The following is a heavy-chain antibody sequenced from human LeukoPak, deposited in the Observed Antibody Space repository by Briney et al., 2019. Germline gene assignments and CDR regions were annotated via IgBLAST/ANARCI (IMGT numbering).Heavy chain of an antibody. CDR3: ARVPKKLWLDGYYFDY. CDR1: GFTFTNYW. J-gene: IGHJ4*02. V-gene: IGHV3-7*01. D-gene: IGHD6-19*01. Sequence: GGSLRLSCVASGFTFTNYWMSWVRQAPGKGLEWVANIKQDGSERYYVDSVEGRFTISRDNAKSSLYLQMNSLRAEDTAVYYCARVPKKLWLDGYYFDYWGQGTQVTVSS. CDR2: IKQDGSER.